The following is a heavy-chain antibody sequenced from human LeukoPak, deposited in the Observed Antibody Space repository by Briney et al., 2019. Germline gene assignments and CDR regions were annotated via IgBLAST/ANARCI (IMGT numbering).Heavy chain of an antibody. CDR1: SGSFSGYY. V-gene: IGHV4-34*01. J-gene: IGHJ5*02. CDR2: VNHSGST. D-gene: IGHD3-10*01. CDR3: ARDGSGVTMVRGVIAGGFDP. Sequence: SETLSLTCAVYSGSFSGYYWSWIRQPPGKGLEWIGEVNHSGSTNYNPSLKSRVTISVDTSKNQFSLKLSSVTAADTAVYYCARDGSGVTMVRGVIAGGFDPWGQGTLVTVSS.